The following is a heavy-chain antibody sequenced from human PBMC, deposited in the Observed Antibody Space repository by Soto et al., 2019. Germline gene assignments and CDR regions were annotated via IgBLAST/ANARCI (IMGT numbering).Heavy chain of an antibody. CDR1: GFMFSAYW. D-gene: IGHD5-18*01. Sequence: PGGVLRLSCAASGFMFSAYWMSWVRQAPGKGLEWVANIHGDGGKIYYVDSVKGRFTISRDNAKRSLYLQMNSLRAEDTAVYYCARDFYGGYTYGPGDYWGQGALVTVSS. CDR2: IHGDGGKI. J-gene: IGHJ4*02. V-gene: IGHV3-7*01. CDR3: ARDFYGGYTYGPGDY.